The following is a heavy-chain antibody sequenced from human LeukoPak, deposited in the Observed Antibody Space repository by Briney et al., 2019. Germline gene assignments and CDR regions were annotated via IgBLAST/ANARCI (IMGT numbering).Heavy chain of an antibody. V-gene: IGHV3-7*01. CDR1: EFTFSTYL. CDR2: IKQDGSEK. J-gene: IGHJ5*01. D-gene: IGHD6-13*01. CDR3: AGERPSSSWYDF. Sequence: PGGSLRLSCAASEFTFSTYLMTWVRQAPGKGLEWVANIKQDGSEKYYADSVRGRFTTSRDNGKKSLYLQMNSLRVEDTAVYYCAGERPSSSWYDFWGQGTLVTVSS.